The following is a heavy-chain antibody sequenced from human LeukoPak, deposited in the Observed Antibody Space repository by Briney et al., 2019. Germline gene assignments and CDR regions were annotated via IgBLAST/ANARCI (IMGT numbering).Heavy chain of an antibody. Sequence: SETLSLTCTVSGGSISSSSYYWGWIRQPPGKGLEWIGSIYYSGSTYYNPSLKSRVTISVDTSKNQFSLKLSSVTAADTAVYYCARHLWFGELSDWGQGTLVTVSS. CDR1: GGSISSSSYY. CDR2: IYYSGST. D-gene: IGHD3-10*01. V-gene: IGHV4-39*01. J-gene: IGHJ4*02. CDR3: ARHLWFGELSD.